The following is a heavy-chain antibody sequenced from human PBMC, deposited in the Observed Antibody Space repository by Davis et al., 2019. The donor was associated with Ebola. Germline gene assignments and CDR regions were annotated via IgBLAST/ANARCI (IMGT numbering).Heavy chain of an antibody. J-gene: IGHJ3*02. V-gene: IGHV1-46*03. CDR2: INPNDGRT. CDR3: TTPGGQDSGYDVFDI. D-gene: IGHD5-12*01. Sequence: AASVKVSCKASGYTFTNYYMHWVRQAPGQGLEWMGMINPNDGRTIYAQKFQCRVTVTRDTSTTTVYMDLSSLRSEDTALYYCTTPGGQDSGYDVFDIWGQGTMVTVSS. CDR1: GYTFTNYY.